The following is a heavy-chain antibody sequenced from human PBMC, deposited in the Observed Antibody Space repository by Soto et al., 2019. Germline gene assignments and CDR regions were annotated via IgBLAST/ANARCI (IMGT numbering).Heavy chain of an antibody. CDR3: ARDIWSGDYKWFYX. V-gene: IGHV3-30*03. D-gene: IGHD3-3*01. CDR1: TVTINVRG. J-gene: IGHJ5*01. Sequence: GGSLRLSCTSSTVTINVRGIQWVRQAPGKGLEWVSFISNDGRAQYYADSVKGRFTISRDYSKKTVDLQMNSLRNEETAVYYCARDIWSGDYKWFYXWGPGTLVPVSX. CDR2: ISNDGRAQ.